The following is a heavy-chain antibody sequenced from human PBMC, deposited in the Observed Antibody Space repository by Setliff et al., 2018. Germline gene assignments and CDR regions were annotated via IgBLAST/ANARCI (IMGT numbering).Heavy chain of an antibody. CDR2: IKTQTEGGIT. CDR3: TTGSVEGY. D-gene: IGHD2-21*01. Sequence: GGSLRLSCVASGFTFGSYAMSWVRQTPGKGLEWVGRIKTQTEGGITDYPAPVKGRFTVSRDDSKNMLHLQMNSLRTDDTAVYYCTTGSVEGYWGQGTLVTVSS. J-gene: IGHJ4*02. V-gene: IGHV3-15*01. CDR1: GFTFGSYA.